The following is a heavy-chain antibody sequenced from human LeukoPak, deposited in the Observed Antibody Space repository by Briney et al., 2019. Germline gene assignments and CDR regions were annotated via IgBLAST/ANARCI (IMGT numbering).Heavy chain of an antibody. J-gene: IGHJ4*02. Sequence: GESLKISREVSGYSFNIYWIAWVRQMPGKGLEWMGIIYPGDSDTRYSPSFQGQVTISVDKSISTAYLQWSSLKASDTAMYFCARRDFDWLFYDYWGQGTLVTVSS. CDR2: IYPGDSDT. D-gene: IGHD3-9*01. CDR3: ARRDFDWLFYDY. V-gene: IGHV5-51*01. CDR1: GYSFNIYW.